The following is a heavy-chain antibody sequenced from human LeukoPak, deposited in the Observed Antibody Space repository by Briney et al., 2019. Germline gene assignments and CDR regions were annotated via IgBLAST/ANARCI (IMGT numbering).Heavy chain of an antibody. D-gene: IGHD6-19*01. Sequence: GGSLRLSCAASGFTFSSYAMSWVRQAPGKGLEWVSAISGSGGSTYYADSVKSRFTISRDNSKNTLYLQMNSLRAEDTAVYYCAKDLYSSGRYGMDVWGQGTTVTVSS. CDR1: GFTFSSYA. V-gene: IGHV3-23*01. CDR2: ISGSGGST. CDR3: AKDLYSSGRYGMDV. J-gene: IGHJ6*02.